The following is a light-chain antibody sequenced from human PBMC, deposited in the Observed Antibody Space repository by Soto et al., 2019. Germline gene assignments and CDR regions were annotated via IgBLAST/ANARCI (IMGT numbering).Light chain of an antibody. CDR2: SNN. Sequence: QSVLTQPPSASGAPGQRVIVSCSGGSSNVGSNSVNWYQQLPGSAPKLLIFSNNQRPSGVPDRLSGSKSGTSASLAIGGLQSDDEADYYCAAWDDSLSAYVFGTRTKLTVL. CDR3: AAWDDSLSAYV. J-gene: IGLJ1*01. CDR1: SSNVGSNS. V-gene: IGLV1-44*01.